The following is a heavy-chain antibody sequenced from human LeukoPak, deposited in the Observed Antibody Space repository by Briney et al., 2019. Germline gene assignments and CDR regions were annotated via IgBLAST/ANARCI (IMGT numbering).Heavy chain of an antibody. Sequence: ASVKVSCKASGYTFTSYGISWVRQAPGQGLEWMGIINPSSGSTTYAQKFQGRVIMTRDMSTNTLYMELSSLRFEDTAVYYCARDRYYYGSGSGYYYYYMDVWGKGTTVTVSS. CDR1: GYTFTSYG. V-gene: IGHV1-46*01. J-gene: IGHJ6*03. CDR2: INPSSGST. D-gene: IGHD3-10*01. CDR3: ARDRYYYGSGSGYYYYYMDV.